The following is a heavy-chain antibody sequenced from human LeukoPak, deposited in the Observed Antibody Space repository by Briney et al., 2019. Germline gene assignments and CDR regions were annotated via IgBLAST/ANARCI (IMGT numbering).Heavy chain of an antibody. V-gene: IGHV4-30-4*01. J-gene: IGHJ4*02. Sequence: SETLSLTCTVSGGSISSDDYYWSWIPQPPGKGLEWIGYIYYSGSTYYNPSLKSRVTISVDTSKNQFSLKLSSVTAADTAAYYCARSWNDSFDYWGQGTLVTVSS. D-gene: IGHD1-1*01. CDR2: IYYSGST. CDR3: ARSWNDSFDY. CDR1: GGSISSDDYY.